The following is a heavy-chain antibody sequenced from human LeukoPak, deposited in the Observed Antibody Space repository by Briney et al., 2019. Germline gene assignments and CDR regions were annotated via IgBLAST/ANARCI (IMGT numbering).Heavy chain of an antibody. V-gene: IGHV1-46*01. Sequence: ASVKVSCKASGYTFTSYYIHWVRQAPGQGLEYMGIIRPSGSTAYAQKFQGRVTMTSDTSTSAVYMELRSLRSDDTAVYYCARGKRVVPAALDYWGQGTLVTVSS. CDR1: GYTFTSYY. CDR2: IRPSGST. CDR3: ARGKRVVPAALDY. D-gene: IGHD2-2*01. J-gene: IGHJ4*02.